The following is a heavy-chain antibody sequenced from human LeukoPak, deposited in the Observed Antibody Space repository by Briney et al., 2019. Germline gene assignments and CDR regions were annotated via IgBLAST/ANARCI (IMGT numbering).Heavy chain of an antibody. V-gene: IGHV4-59*12. J-gene: IGHJ6*03. CDR1: GGSIGSYY. CDR3: ARSITIFGVVISRDFYMDV. Sequence: SETLSLTCTVSGGSIGSYYWSWIRQPPGKGLEWIGYIYYSGSTNYNPSLKSRVTISVDKSKNQFSLKLSSVTAADTAVYYCARSITIFGVVISRDFYMDVWGKGTTVTVSS. D-gene: IGHD3-3*01. CDR2: IYYSGST.